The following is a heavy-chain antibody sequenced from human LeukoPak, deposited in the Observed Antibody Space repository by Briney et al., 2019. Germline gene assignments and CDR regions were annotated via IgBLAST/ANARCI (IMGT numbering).Heavy chain of an antibody. CDR2: INHSGST. Sequence: PSETLSLTCAVYGGSFSGYYWSWIRQPPGKGLEWIGEINHSGSTNYNPSLKSRVTISVDTSKNQFSLELSSVTAADTAVYYCARVGWLGYFDYWGQGTLVTVSS. CDR1: GGSFSGYY. CDR3: ARVGWLGYFDY. J-gene: IGHJ4*02. D-gene: IGHD3-9*01. V-gene: IGHV4-34*01.